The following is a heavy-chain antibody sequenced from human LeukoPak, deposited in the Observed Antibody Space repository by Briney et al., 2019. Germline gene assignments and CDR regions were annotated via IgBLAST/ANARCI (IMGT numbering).Heavy chain of an antibody. V-gene: IGHV3-48*04. CDR1: GFTFSDYS. CDR3: AREGPESYHDILTGYYITWYKGVTPGFNY. Sequence: PGGSLRLSCAASGFTFSDYSVTWVRQAPGKGLEWVSFISSTSNTIYYADSVKGRFTISRDNAKNSLYLQMNSLRAEDTAVYYCAREGPESYHDILTGYYITWYKGVTPGFNYWGQGTLVTVSS. D-gene: IGHD3-9*01. J-gene: IGHJ4*02. CDR2: ISSTSNTI.